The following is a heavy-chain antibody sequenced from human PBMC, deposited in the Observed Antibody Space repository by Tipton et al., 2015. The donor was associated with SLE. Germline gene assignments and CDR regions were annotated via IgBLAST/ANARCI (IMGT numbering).Heavy chain of an antibody. CDR1: GFTFSSYA. V-gene: IGHV3-11*03. Sequence: GSLRLSCAASGFTFSSYAMSWVRQAPGKGLEWVSYISSSSSYTNYADSVKGRFTISRDNAKNSLYLQMNSLRAEDTAVYYCASTSPLGYWGQGTLVTVSS. J-gene: IGHJ4*02. CDR3: ASTSPLGY. D-gene: IGHD2-2*01. CDR2: ISSSSSYT.